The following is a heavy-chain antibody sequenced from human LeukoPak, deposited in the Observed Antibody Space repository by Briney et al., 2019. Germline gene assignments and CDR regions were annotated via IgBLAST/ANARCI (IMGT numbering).Heavy chain of an antibody. Sequence: GGSLRLSCAASGFTFSSYSMNWVRQAPGKGLEWVSSISSSGTYIYYADSVKGRFTISRDNAKNSLYLQMNSLRAEDTAVYYCAKGRPGYCTNGVCSSFDYWGQGTLVTVSS. J-gene: IGHJ4*02. D-gene: IGHD2-8*01. CDR2: ISSSGTYI. V-gene: IGHV3-21*04. CDR1: GFTFSSYS. CDR3: AKGRPGYCTNGVCSSFDY.